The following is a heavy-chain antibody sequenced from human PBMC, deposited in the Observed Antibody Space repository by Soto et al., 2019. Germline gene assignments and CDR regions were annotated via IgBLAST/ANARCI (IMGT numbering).Heavy chain of an antibody. CDR1: GYSFTSYW. V-gene: IGHV3-23*01. J-gene: IGHJ4*02. CDR3: ATNRGSYRYLQSSTPNYFDY. CDR2: ISGSGGST. Sequence: GESLKISCKGSGYSFTSYWIGWVRQAPGKGLEWVSAISGSGGSTYYADSVKGRFTISRDNSKNTLYLQMNSLRAEDTAVYYCATNRGSYRYLQSSTPNYFDYWGQGTLVTVSS. D-gene: IGHD3-16*02.